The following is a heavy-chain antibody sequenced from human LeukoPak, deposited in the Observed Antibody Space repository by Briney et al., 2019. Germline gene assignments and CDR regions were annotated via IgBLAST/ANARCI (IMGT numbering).Heavy chain of an antibody. Sequence: SETLSLTCTVSGYSISSGYYWGWIRQPPGKGLEWIGSIYYSGSTYYNPSLKSRVTISVDTSKNQFSLKLSSVTAADTAVYYCARETTVTTFDYWGQGTLVTVSS. D-gene: IGHD4-17*01. V-gene: IGHV4-38-2*02. CDR3: ARETTVTTFDY. CDR1: GYSISSGYY. CDR2: IYYSGST. J-gene: IGHJ4*02.